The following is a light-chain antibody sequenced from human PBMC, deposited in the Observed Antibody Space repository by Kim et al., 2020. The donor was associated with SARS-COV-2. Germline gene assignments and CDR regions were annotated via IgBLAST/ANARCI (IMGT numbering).Light chain of an antibody. J-gene: IGLJ2*01. CDR2: GKN. Sequence: VALGQTDRTTCQGDSLRSYYATWYQQKPGQAPRLVIYGKNNRPSGIPDRFSGSSSGNTASLTITGTQAGDEADYYCNSRDSNNNVLFGGGTQLTVL. CDR1: SLRSYY. V-gene: IGLV3-19*01. CDR3: NSRDSNNNVL.